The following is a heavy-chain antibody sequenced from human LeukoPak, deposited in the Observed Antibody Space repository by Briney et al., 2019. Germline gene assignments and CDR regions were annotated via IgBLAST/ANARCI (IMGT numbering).Heavy chain of an antibody. Sequence: PGGSLRLSCAVSGFTVSDNYMSWVRQASGKGLEWVSVIYAGGNTYYADSVKGRFTISRDNSKNTLYLQMNSLRAEDTAVYYCARNWNYLFDYWGQGTLVTVSS. J-gene: IGHJ4*02. CDR1: GFTVSDNY. V-gene: IGHV3-66*01. CDR2: IYAGGNT. D-gene: IGHD1-7*01. CDR3: ARNWNYLFDY.